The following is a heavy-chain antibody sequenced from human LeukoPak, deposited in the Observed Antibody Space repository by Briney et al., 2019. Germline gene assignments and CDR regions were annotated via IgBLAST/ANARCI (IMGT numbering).Heavy chain of an antibody. D-gene: IGHD6-6*01. CDR1: GGSISSYH. CDR3: ASGSSPLYFDY. V-gene: IGHV4-59*01. CDR2: IYYSGNT. Sequence: SETVSLTCTVSGGSISSYHWSWLRQSPEKGLEWIGYIYYSGNTNYNPSLRSRVTISLDTSKNQFSLKVNSVTAADTAVYYCASGSSPLYFDYWGQGTLVTVSS. J-gene: IGHJ4*02.